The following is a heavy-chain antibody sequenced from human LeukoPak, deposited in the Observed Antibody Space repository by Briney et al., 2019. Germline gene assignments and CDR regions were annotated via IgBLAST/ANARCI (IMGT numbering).Heavy chain of an antibody. V-gene: IGHV3-11*01. CDR2: ITIGVGAT. Sequence: GGSLRLSCAAPGFTFSDYYMTWIRQAPEKGLEWISHITIGVGATYYADSVKDRFTISRDNDKKSLYLQMNSLRVEDTAIYYCARGHYEMDIWGQGTTVTVSS. J-gene: IGHJ6*02. CDR1: GFTFSDYY. CDR3: ARGHYEMDI.